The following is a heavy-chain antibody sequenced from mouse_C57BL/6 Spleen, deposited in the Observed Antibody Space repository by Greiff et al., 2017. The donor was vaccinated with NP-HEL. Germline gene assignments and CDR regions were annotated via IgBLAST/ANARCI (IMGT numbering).Heavy chain of an antibody. V-gene: IGHV1-18*01. Sequence: EVQLQQSGPELVKPGASVKIPCKASGYTFTDYNMDWVKQSHGKSLEWIGDINPNNGGTIYNQKFKGKATLTVDKSSSTAYMELRSLTSEDTAVYYCARQTVVATEWYFEVWGTGTTVTVSS. D-gene: IGHD1-1*01. CDR1: GYTFTDYN. CDR2: INPNNGGT. J-gene: IGHJ1*03. CDR3: ARQTVVATEWYFEV.